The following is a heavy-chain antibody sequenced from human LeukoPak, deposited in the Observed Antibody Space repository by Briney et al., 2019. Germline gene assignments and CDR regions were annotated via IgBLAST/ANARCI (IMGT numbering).Heavy chain of an antibody. CDR3: ARGGTFVSDY. V-gene: IGHV3-7*01. CDR1: GFTLCTFW. J-gene: IGHJ4*02. CDR2: INQDGSEK. D-gene: IGHD1-1*01. Sequence: VGSLRLSCAAPGFTLCTFWMSWVRQALGKGLGWVANINQDGSEKYYVGSMKARFTVSRDNAKNSLYLQMDSLRAEDSAVYYCARGGTFVSDYWGQGILVTVSS.